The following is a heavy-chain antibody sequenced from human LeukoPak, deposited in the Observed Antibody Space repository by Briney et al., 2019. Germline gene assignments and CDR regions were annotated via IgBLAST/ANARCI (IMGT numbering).Heavy chain of an antibody. CDR1: GFTFSSYS. D-gene: IGHD1-26*01. J-gene: IGHJ4*02. CDR2: ISSSSSTI. V-gene: IGHV3-48*04. Sequence: PGGSLRLSCAASGFTFSSYSMNWVRQAPGKGLEWVSYISSSSSTIYYADSVKGGFTISRDNAKNSLYLQMNSLRAEDTAVYYCARGGSYFDYWGQGTLVTVSS. CDR3: ARGGSYFDY.